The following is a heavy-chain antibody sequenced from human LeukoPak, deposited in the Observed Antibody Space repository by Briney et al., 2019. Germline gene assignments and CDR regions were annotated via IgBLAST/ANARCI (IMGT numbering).Heavy chain of an antibody. CDR2: MNPNSGNT. Sequence: ASVKVSCKASGYTFTSYDINWVRQATGQGLEWMGWMNPNSGNTGYAQKFQGRVTMTRNTSISTAYMELSSLRSEDTAVYYCARDLEKYYDILTGYYTQGKYDAFDIWGQGTMVTVSS. CDR3: ARDLEKYYDILTGYYTQGKYDAFDI. V-gene: IGHV1-8*01. D-gene: IGHD3-9*01. CDR1: GYTFTSYD. J-gene: IGHJ3*02.